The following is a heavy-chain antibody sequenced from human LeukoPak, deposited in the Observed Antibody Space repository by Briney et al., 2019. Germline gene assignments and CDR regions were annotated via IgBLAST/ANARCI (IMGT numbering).Heavy chain of an antibody. CDR3: AKVHNDDSSGFYDY. CDR1: GFTFSSYG. CDR2: IHHDGSNK. V-gene: IGHV3-30*02. Sequence: GGSLRLSCAASGFTFSSYGMHWVRQAPGKGLDWVAFIHHDGSNKYYADSVRGRFTISRDNSKNTLYLQMNSLRAEDTAIYYCAKVHNDDSSGFYDYWGQGTLVTVSS. D-gene: IGHD3-22*01. J-gene: IGHJ4*02.